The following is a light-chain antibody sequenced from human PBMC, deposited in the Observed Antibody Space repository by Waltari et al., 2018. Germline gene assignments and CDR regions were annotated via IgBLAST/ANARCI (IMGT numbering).Light chain of an antibody. CDR3: ATWDDNLSGSWV. J-gene: IGLJ3*02. V-gene: IGLV1-44*01. CDR2: RDD. CDR1: SSNIGGNH. Sequence: QSILTQPPSVSGAPGQGVAISCSGRSSNIGGNHVNWFQQLPGPAPKLLIHRDDQRPSGVPDRFSGSKSGTSASLAISGLQSEDEADYYCATWDDNLSGSWVFGGGTKLTVL.